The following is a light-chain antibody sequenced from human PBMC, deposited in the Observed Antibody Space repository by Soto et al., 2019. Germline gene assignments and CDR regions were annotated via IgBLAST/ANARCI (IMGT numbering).Light chain of an antibody. CDR3: QQYETYSWT. CDR2: RAS. CDR1: QNINTW. V-gene: IGKV1-5*03. J-gene: IGKJ1*01. Sequence: DIHMTQSPSTLSASFGDRVTITCRASQNINTWLAWYQQKPGKGPTLLIYRASRLESGVPSRFSGSGSGTEFALTISSLQPADFATYYCQQYETYSWTFGQGTKVDIK.